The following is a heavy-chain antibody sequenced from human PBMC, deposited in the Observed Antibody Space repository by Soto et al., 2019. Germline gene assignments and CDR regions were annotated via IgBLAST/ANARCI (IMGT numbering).Heavy chain of an antibody. J-gene: IGHJ6*02. CDR2: LHSGGDT. CDR1: GIPVSSNY. D-gene: IGHD3-10*01. V-gene: IGHV3-53*04. Sequence: VQLVESGGGLVQPGGSLRLSCVASGIPVSSNYMTWVRQAPGKGLEWVSVLHSGGDTYYANSVKGRFTISRHDSTNTVFLQMNSLTAEDTAVYYCARDGPYYYASRMDVWGQGTTVTVSS. CDR3: ARDGPYYYASRMDV.